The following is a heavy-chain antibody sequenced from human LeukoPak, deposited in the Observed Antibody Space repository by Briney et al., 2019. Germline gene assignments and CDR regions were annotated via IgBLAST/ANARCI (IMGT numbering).Heavy chain of an antibody. D-gene: IGHD5-18*01. J-gene: IGHJ4*02. V-gene: IGHV1-24*01. CDR1: GYTLTELS. CDR2: FYPEDGET. CDR3: ARGGDTAMVKAMFRADY. Sequence: ASVTVSCKVSGYTLTELSMHWVRQAPGKGLEWMGGFYPEDGETIYAQKFQGRVTMTEDTSTDTAYMELSSLRSEDTAVYYCARGGDTAMVKAMFRADYWGQGTLVTVSS.